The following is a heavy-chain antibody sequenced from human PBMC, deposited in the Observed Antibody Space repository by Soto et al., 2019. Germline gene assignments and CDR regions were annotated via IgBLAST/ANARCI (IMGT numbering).Heavy chain of an antibody. Sequence: ESGGGVVQPGRSLRLSCAASGFTFSSYWMHWVRQAPGKGLVWVSRINSDGSSTSYADSVKGRFTISRDNAKNTLYLQMNSLRAEDTAVYYCARTGYMIVVAYGMDVWGQGTTVTVSS. D-gene: IGHD3-22*01. CDR3: ARTGYMIVVAYGMDV. J-gene: IGHJ6*02. V-gene: IGHV3-74*02. CDR1: GFTFSSYW. CDR2: INSDGSST.